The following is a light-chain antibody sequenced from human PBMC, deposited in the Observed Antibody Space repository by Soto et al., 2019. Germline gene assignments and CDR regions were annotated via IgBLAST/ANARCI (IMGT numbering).Light chain of an antibody. J-gene: IGLJ2*01. CDR3: ATWDDSLGGPV. CDR1: SSNIGRNY. V-gene: IGLV1-47*01. CDR2: RDN. Sequence: QSVLTHTPSVSGTPGQRVNISCSGSSSNIGRNYVYWYHQFPGTAPKLLIYRDNERPSGVPDRFSGSKSGTSASLAISGLRSGDEADYHCATWDDSLGGPVFGGGTQLTVL.